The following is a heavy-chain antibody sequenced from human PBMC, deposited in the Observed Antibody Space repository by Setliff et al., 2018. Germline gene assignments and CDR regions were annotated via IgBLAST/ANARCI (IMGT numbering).Heavy chain of an antibody. Sequence: PGESLKISCAASGFTFSSYGMHWVRQAPGKGLEWVAFIRYNGNNKYYIDSVKGRFTISRENSKNTLYLEMSSLRDEDTAVYHCVRDYSMAISVGYLQHWGQGTQVTVSS. CDR3: VRDYSMAISVGYLQH. CDR1: GFTFSSYG. J-gene: IGHJ1*01. D-gene: IGHD3-10*01. V-gene: IGHV3-30*02. CDR2: IRYNGNNK.